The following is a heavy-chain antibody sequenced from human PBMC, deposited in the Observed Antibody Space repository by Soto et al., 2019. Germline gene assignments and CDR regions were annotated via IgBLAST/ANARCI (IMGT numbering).Heavy chain of an antibody. Sequence: GASVKVSCKASGYTFTNFGISWVRQAPGQGLEWMGWISAYNGNTNYAQNFQGRVTMTTDTSTSTAYMELRSLRAEDTAVYYCARDYYDVIGYPGIDYWGQGTLVTVSS. V-gene: IGHV1-18*01. CDR1: GYTFTNFG. J-gene: IGHJ4*02. CDR3: ARDYYDVIGYPGIDY. D-gene: IGHD3-22*01. CDR2: ISAYNGNT.